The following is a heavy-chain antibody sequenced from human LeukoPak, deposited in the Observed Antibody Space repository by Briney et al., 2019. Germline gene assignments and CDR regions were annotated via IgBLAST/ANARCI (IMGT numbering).Heavy chain of an antibody. CDR2: IYYSGST. V-gene: IGHV4-59*01. Sequence: SETLSLTCTVPGGSISSYYWSWIRQPPGKGLEWIGYIYYSGSTNYNPSLKSRVTISVDTSKNQFSLKLSSVTAADTAVYYCARVRNYDFWSGCPYYFDYWGQGTLVTVSS. J-gene: IGHJ4*02. D-gene: IGHD3-3*01. CDR3: ARVRNYDFWSGCPYYFDY. CDR1: GGSISSYY.